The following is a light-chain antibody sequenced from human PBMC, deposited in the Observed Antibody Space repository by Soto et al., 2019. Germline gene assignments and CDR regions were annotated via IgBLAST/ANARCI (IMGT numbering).Light chain of an antibody. V-gene: IGKV3-20*01. Sequence: ESVLPQGPCILSKSPGASATLSCRATQTVRNAYLAWYQQKPGQAPRLLIYGASTRATGCPDRLSGSGSGTDFTLTISRLEPEDFGIYYCQQHGTSPPSFGQGTRLEIK. CDR1: QTVRNAY. J-gene: IGKJ5*01. CDR3: QQHGTSPPS. CDR2: GAS.